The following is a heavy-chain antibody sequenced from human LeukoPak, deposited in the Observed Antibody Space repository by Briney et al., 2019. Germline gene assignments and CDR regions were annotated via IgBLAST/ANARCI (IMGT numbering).Heavy chain of an antibody. CDR2: INSNTGET. CDR1: GYTFTAYY. V-gene: IGHV1-2*02. D-gene: IGHD2-2*01. CDR3: ARGDRSSRGSTSRLEEGKSYYMDV. J-gene: IGHJ6*03. Sequence: ASVKVSCKASGYTFTAYYVHWVRQAPGQGPEWMGWINSNTGETGYAQKFQGRVTMTRNTSISTAYMELSSLRSEDTAVYYCARGDRSSRGSTSRLEEGKSYYMDVWGKGTTVTVSS.